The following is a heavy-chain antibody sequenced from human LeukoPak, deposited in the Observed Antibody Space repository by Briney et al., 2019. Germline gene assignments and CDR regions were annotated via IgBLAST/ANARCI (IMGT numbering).Heavy chain of an antibody. V-gene: IGHV3-66*01. CDR1: GFSDSSNY. CDR2: IYSGGTGGST. Sequence: GGSLRLSCAASGFSDSSNYMSWVRQAPGKGLEWVSFIYSGGTGGSTYYADFVKGRFTISRDDSKNTLYLQMNSLRAEDTAVYYCARGRGLELNWLDPWGQGTLVIVSS. J-gene: IGHJ5*02. CDR3: ARGRGLELNWLDP. D-gene: IGHD3-10*01.